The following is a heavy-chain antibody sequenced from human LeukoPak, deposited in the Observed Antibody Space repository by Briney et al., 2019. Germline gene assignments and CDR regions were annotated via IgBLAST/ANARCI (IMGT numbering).Heavy chain of an antibody. J-gene: IGHJ4*02. V-gene: IGHV3-53*01. CDR1: GFTVNNNY. Sequence: GGSRTLSCAASGFTVNNNYMNWVRQAPGKGLEWVSGIYSDGSTYYADSVKGRFTISRDSSKNTLYLQMNSLRAEDTAVYYCAIGSYCSGGSCYPLFDYWGRGTLVSVSS. D-gene: IGHD2-15*01. CDR3: AIGSYCSGGSCYPLFDY. CDR2: IYSDGST.